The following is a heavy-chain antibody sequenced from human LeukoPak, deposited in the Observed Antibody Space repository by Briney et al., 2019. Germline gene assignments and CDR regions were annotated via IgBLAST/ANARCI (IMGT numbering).Heavy chain of an antibody. D-gene: IGHD5-12*01. V-gene: IGHV3-48*01. CDR3: ARDAGNSGYGCDL. Sequence: GSLRLSCAASGFTFSQYSINWVRQAPGKGLEWVSHLRYHCETFCADSVKGRFTISRDNVRNSLYLQMNSLRAEDTAMYYCARDAGNSGYGCDLWGQGTLVTVSS. CDR2: LRYHCET. J-gene: IGHJ5*02. CDR1: GFTFSQYS.